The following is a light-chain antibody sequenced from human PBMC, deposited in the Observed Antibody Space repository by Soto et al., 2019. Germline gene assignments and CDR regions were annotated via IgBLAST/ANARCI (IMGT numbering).Light chain of an antibody. Sequence: EVVITESPXTLSGSXXXXWXLXXRATQSILRNLAWYQHKPGQPPRLLIYGASTRATGIPGRFSGSGSGTEFTLTISSLQSEDFAVYYCQHYYNWPRTFGLGTKVDIK. CDR3: QHYYNWPRT. J-gene: IGKJ1*01. V-gene: IGKV3-15*01. CDR2: GAS. CDR1: QSILRN.